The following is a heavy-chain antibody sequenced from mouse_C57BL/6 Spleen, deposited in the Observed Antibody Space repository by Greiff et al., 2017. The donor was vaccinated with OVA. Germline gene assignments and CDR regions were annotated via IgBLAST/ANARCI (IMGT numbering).Heavy chain of an antibody. Sequence: EVMLVESGGGLVKPGGSLKLSCAASGFTFSSYAMSWVRQTPEKRLEWVATISDGGSYTYYPDNVKGRFTISRDNAKNNLYLQMSHLKSEDTAMYYCARGWFAYWGQGTLVTVSA. CDR2: ISDGGSYT. CDR3: ARGWFAY. J-gene: IGHJ3*01. CDR1: GFTFSSYA. V-gene: IGHV5-4*03.